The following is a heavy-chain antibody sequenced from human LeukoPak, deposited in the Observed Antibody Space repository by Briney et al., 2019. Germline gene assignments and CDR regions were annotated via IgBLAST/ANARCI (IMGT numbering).Heavy chain of an antibody. J-gene: IGHJ3*02. CDR2: ISACNGNT. Sequence: ASVKVSCKASGYTFTIYGISWVRQAPGQGLEWMGWISACNGNTNYAQKLQGRVTMTTDTSTSTAYMELRSLRSDDTAVYYCARSGGVVVTAIISDAFDIWGQGTMVTVSS. CDR1: GYTFTIYG. CDR3: ARSGGVVVTAIISDAFDI. V-gene: IGHV1-18*01. D-gene: IGHD2-21*02.